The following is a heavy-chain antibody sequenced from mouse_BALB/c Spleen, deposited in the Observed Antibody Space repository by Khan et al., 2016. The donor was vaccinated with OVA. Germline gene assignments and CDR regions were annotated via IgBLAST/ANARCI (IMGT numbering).Heavy chain of an antibody. CDR1: GFSLANYS. D-gene: IGHD2-4*01. CDR2: IWSAGST. Sequence: QVQLKESGPGLVQPSQSLSITCTVSGFSLANYSVHWVRQSPGKGLEWLGVIWSAGSTDYNAAFMSRLTINKNNSRRHVFFTMNSLQTNDTARYYCARRGYDDGRGALFAYGGQGTLVTVSA. J-gene: IGHJ3*01. CDR3: ARRGYDDGRGALFAY. V-gene: IGHV2-2*02.